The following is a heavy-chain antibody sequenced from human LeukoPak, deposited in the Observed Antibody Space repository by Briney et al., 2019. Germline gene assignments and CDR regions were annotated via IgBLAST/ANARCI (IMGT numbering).Heavy chain of an antibody. J-gene: IGHJ4*02. CDR3: ARNYYGSGSYHEPFDY. Sequence: PSETLSLTCTVSGGSISNYYWSWIRQPPGKGLDWIGYIYYSGSTNYNPSLKSRVTISVDTSKNQFSLKLSSVTAADTAVYYCARNYYGSGSYHEPFDYWGQGTLVTVSS. CDR2: IYYSGST. CDR1: GGSISNYY. D-gene: IGHD3-10*01. V-gene: IGHV4-59*08.